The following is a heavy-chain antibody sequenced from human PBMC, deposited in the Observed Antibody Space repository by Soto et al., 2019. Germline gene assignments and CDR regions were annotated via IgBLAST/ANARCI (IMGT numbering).Heavy chain of an antibody. CDR3: ASAAVTGTAGLDF. CDR2: INPNSGGT. D-gene: IGHD6-19*01. V-gene: IGHV1-2*02. J-gene: IGHJ4*02. CDR1: GYTFSGFY. Sequence: ASVKVSCKASGYTFSGFYMHWVRQAPGQGLEWMGWINPNSGGTKYAEKFQGRVTMTRDTSISTAYVELSRLTSDDTAVYYCASAAVTGTAGLDFWGQGTMVTVSS.